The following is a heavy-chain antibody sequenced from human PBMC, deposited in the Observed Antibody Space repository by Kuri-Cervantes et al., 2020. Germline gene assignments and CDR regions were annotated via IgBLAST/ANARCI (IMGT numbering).Heavy chain of an antibody. D-gene: IGHD6-19*01. Sequence: GGSLRLSCAASGFPFSNYAMTWVRQAPGRGLEWVSSIGVNGGTTKYSDSVKGRFTISRDNAKNTLYLQMNSLRAEDTAVYYCAVEKISGWYVEGIVDYWGQGTLVTVSS. J-gene: IGHJ4*02. CDR3: AVEKISGWYVEGIVDY. CDR1: GFPFSNYA. V-gene: IGHV3-23*01. CDR2: IGVNGGTT.